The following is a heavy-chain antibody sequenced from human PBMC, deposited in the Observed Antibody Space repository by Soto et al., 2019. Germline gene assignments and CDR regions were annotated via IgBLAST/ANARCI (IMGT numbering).Heavy chain of an antibody. V-gene: IGHV3-30-3*01. CDR3: ARDPPRYSGSSGYV. Sequence: PGGSLRLSCAASGFTFSSYAMHWVRQAPGKGLEWVAVISYDGSNKYYADSVKGRFTISRDNSKNTLYLQMNSLRAEDTAVYYCARDPPRYSGSSGYVWGQGTTVTVSS. J-gene: IGHJ6*02. CDR1: GFTFSSYA. D-gene: IGHD1-26*01. CDR2: ISYDGSNK.